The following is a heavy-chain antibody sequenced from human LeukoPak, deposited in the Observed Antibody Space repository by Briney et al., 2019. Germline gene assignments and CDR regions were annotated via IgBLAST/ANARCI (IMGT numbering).Heavy chain of an antibody. D-gene: IGHD1-26*01. CDR2: IYYSGNT. CDR1: GGSIRSYY. J-gene: IGHJ3*02. Sequence: KTSETLSLTCTVSGGSIRSYYWSWIWQPPGKGLEWIGYIYYSGNTNYNPSLKSRVIISVDTSKNQFSLKFSSVTAADTAVFYCARSSWEYAFDIWGQGTMVTVSS. CDR3: ARSSWEYAFDI. V-gene: IGHV4-59*01.